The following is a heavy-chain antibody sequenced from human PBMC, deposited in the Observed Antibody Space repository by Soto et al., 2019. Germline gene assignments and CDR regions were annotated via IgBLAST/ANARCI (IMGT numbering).Heavy chain of an antibody. J-gene: IGHJ4*02. Sequence: QLQLQESGPGLVKPSETLSLTCTVSGGSISSSSYYWGWIRQPPGKGLEWIGSIYYSGSTYYNPSLKSRVTISVDTSKNQFSLKLSSVTAADTAVYYCARHGGGWLQWAFDYWGQGTLVTVSS. CDR1: GGSISSSSYY. D-gene: IGHD5-12*01. V-gene: IGHV4-39*01. CDR3: ARHGGGWLQWAFDY. CDR2: IYYSGST.